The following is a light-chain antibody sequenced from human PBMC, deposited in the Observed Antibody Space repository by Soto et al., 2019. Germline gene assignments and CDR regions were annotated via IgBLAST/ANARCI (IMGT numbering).Light chain of an antibody. CDR3: QQYNSWPPSIT. Sequence: ERVMTQSPATLSVSPGERATLSCRASESVRTNLAWYQQRPGQSPRLLIYGASTRASGVAARFSGSGSGTEFTLTISILQSEDFAVYYCQQYNSWPPSITFGQGTRLEIK. CDR2: GAS. V-gene: IGKV3-15*01. J-gene: IGKJ5*01. CDR1: ESVRTN.